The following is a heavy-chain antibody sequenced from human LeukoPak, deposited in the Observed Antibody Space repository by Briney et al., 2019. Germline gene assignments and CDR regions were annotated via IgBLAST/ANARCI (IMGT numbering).Heavy chain of an antibody. Sequence: GSSVKVTCKASGGTFSSYAISWVRQAPGQGLEWMGGIIPIFGTANYAQKFQGRVTITADESTSTAYMELSGLRSEDTAVYYCAREVEEYCSGGSCYGAHYWGQGTLVTVSS. CDR1: GGTFSSYA. CDR2: IIPIFGTA. V-gene: IGHV1-69*01. D-gene: IGHD2-15*01. CDR3: AREVEEYCSGGSCYGAHY. J-gene: IGHJ4*02.